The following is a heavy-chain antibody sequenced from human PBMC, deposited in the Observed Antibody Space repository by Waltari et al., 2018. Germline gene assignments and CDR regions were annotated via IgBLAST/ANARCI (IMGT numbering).Heavy chain of an antibody. J-gene: IGHJ3*02. CDR2: IRSKAYGGTT. CDR3: ARYYRTNCSGGSCPDAFDI. V-gene: IGHV3-49*04. D-gene: IGHD2-15*01. CDR1: GFTFGDYA. Sequence: EVQLVESGGGLVQPGRSLRLSCTASGFTFGDYAMSWVRQAPGKGLEWVGFIRSKAYGGTTEYAASVKGRFTISRDDSKNTLYLQMNSLRAEDTAVYYCARYYRTNCSGGSCPDAFDIWGQGTMVTVSS.